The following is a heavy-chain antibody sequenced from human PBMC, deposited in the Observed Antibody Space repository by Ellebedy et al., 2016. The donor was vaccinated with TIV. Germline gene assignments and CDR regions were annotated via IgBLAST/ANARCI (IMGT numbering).Heavy chain of an antibody. CDR2: TYYGSKWSY. Sequence: SQTLSLTCAISGDSVSINSGGWNWIRQSPERGLEWLGRTYYGSKWSYDYAVSVKSRVAINPDTAKNQFSLQLNSVTPEDTGVYYCVTGWLRSGFDSWGQGTLVTVSS. CDR3: VTGWLRSGFDS. J-gene: IGHJ4*02. D-gene: IGHD5-12*01. CDR1: GDSVSINSGG. V-gene: IGHV6-1*01.